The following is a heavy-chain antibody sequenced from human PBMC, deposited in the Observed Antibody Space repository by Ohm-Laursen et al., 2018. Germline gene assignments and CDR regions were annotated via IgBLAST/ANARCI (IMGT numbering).Heavy chain of an antibody. CDR3: AREGLGYCSSTSCYGAFDI. D-gene: IGHD2-2*01. CDR1: GGSISSYY. CDR2: IYYSGST. Sequence: GTLSLTCTVSGGSISSYYWSWIRQPPGKGLEWIGYIYYSGSTNYNPSLKSRVTISVDTSKNQFSLKLSSVTAADTAVYYCAREGLGYCSSTSCYGAFDIWGQGTMVTVSS. V-gene: IGHV4-59*01. J-gene: IGHJ3*02.